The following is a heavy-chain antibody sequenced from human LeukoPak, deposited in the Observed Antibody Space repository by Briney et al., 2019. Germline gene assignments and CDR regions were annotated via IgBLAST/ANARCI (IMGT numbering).Heavy chain of an antibody. D-gene: IGHD3-3*01. CDR1: GGSISNYY. J-gene: IGHJ4*02. Sequence: SETLSLTCTVSGGSISNYYWIRIRQPPGKGLEWIGEINHSGGTNYSPSLKSRVTISVDTSKNQFSLKLTSVTAADTAVYYCARHGGYFDYWGQGTLVTVSS. CDR3: ARHGGYFDY. V-gene: IGHV4-34*01. CDR2: INHSGGT.